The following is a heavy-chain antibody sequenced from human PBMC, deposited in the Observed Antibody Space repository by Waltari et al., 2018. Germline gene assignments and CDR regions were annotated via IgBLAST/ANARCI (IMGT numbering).Heavy chain of an antibody. CDR1: GGSFSQYY. V-gene: IGHV4-34*01. CDR2: IKNSGII. D-gene: IGHD3-10*01. CDR3: ARGLYQYGSGHYYGY. J-gene: IGHJ4*02. Sequence: QVQLQQWGAGLLKPSETLSLTCTVHGGSFSQYYWSWIRQPPGKGLQWIGEIKNSGIINTDPSRKGRVTRSVDTPKNQLSRGMSSVTAADTAVYYWARGLYQYGSGHYYGYWGQGALVTVSS.